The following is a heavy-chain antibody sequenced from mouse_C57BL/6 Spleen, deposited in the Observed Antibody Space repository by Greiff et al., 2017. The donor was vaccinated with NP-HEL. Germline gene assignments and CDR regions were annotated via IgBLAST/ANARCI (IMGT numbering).Heavy chain of an antibody. CDR2: IYPGDGDT. CDR1: GYAFSSSW. Sequence: VQLQQSGPELVKPGASVKISCKASGYAFSSSWMNWVKQRPGKGLEWIGRIYPGDGDTNYNGKFKGKATLTADKSSSTAYMQLSSLTSEDSAVYFCARREIYYGNYVGAMDYWGQGTSVTVSS. D-gene: IGHD2-1*01. J-gene: IGHJ4*01. V-gene: IGHV1-82*01. CDR3: ARREIYYGNYVGAMDY.